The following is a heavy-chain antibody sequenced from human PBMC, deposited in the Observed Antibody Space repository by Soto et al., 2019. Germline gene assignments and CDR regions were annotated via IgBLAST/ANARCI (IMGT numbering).Heavy chain of an antibody. J-gene: IGHJ6*02. CDR3: ARDLWGYCGTDCYPLDV. D-gene: IGHD2-21*02. CDR2: IFYTGRT. CDR1: DGSISTSSYY. V-gene: IGHV4-39*07. Sequence: SETLSLTCTVSDGSISTSSYYWRWIRQSPGKGPEWIGTIFYTGRTYYNPSLESRVTISVDTSKNQFSLKLNSVTAADTAVYYCARDLWGYCGTDCYPLDVWGQGTTVT.